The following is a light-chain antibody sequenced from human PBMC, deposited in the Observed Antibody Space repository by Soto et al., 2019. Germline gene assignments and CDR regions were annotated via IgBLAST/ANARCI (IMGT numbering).Light chain of an antibody. J-gene: IGKJ5*01. CDR2: DAS. CDR3: QQCSKWPPIT. CDR1: QSVSRY. Sequence: EIVLTQSPATLSCSPGERATLSCRGSQSVSRYLVWYQHKPGQAPRLLIYDASSRAAGVPDRFTGSGSGTDFTLTISSLEPEDFAVYYCQQCSKWPPITLGQGTRLEIK. V-gene: IGKV3-11*01.